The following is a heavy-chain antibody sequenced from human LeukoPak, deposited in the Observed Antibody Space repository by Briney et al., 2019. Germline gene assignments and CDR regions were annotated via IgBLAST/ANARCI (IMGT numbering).Heavy chain of an antibody. J-gene: IGHJ4*02. CDR1: GFTFSSYG. CDR2: ISGSGGST. V-gene: IGHV3-23*01. CDR3: ARAQYCSGGSCYGDY. Sequence: GGSLRLSCAASGFTFSSYGMHWVRQAPGKGLEWVSAISGSGGSTFYADSVKGRFTISRDNSKNTLYLQMNSLRAEDTAVYYCARAQYCSGGSCYGDYWGQGTLVTVSS. D-gene: IGHD2-15*01.